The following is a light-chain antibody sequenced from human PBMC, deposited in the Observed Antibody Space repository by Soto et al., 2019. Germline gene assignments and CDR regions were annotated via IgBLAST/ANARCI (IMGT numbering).Light chain of an antibody. CDR2: EGS. Sequence: QSVLTQPASVSGSPGQSITFSYTGTSTDIGSYNLVSWYQQHPGKAPKLMIYEGSKRPSGVSNRFSGSKSGNTASLTISGLQAEDEADYYCCSYATSSTFWVFGGGTKVTVL. J-gene: IGLJ3*02. CDR3: CSYATSSTFWV. CDR1: STDIGSYNL. V-gene: IGLV2-23*03.